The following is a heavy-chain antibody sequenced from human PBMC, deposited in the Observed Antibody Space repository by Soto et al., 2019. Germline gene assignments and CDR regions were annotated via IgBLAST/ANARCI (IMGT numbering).Heavy chain of an antibody. CDR3: AKGSRAVYYYDNSGYGTFDP. D-gene: IGHD3-22*01. J-gene: IGHJ5*02. Sequence: GGSLRLSCAASGFTFSSYAMSWVRQAPGKGLEWVSAISGSGGSTYYADSVKGRFTISRDNSKNTLYLQMNSLRAEDTAVYYCAKGSRAVYYYDNSGYGTFDPWGQGTLVTVSS. CDR1: GFTFSSYA. V-gene: IGHV3-23*01. CDR2: ISGSGGST.